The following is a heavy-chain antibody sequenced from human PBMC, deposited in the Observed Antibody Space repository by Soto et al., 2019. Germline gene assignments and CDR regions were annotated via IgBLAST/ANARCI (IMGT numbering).Heavy chain of an antibody. CDR3: ARSVPDFWSGYRGYYFDY. J-gene: IGHJ4*02. Sequence: GESLKISCKGSGYSFTSYWISWVRQMPGKGLEWMGRIDPSDSYTNYSPSFQGHVTISADESISTAYLQWSSLKASDTAMYYCARSVPDFWSGYRGYYFDYWGQGTLVTVSS. V-gene: IGHV5-10-1*01. CDR1: GYSFTSYW. CDR2: IDPSDSYT. D-gene: IGHD3-3*01.